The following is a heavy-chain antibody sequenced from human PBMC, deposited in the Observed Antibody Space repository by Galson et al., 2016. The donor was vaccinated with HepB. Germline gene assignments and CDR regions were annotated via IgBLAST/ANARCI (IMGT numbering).Heavy chain of an antibody. CDR3: ARGDYGASFYYGVDV. Sequence: SLRLSCAVSGFTFRKYGMHWVRQPPGKGLQWVAAISFNDDKKFYLDSVRGRFTVSRDSSKNTLYLQLNSLRPDDTAVYFCARGDYGASFYYGVDVWGQGTTVTVSS. CDR2: ISFNDDKK. J-gene: IGHJ6*02. CDR1: GFTFRKYG. D-gene: IGHD4-17*01. V-gene: IGHV3-30*03.